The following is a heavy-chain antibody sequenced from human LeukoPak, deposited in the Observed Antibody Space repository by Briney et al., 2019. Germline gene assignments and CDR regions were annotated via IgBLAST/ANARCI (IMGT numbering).Heavy chain of an antibody. J-gene: IGHJ4*02. CDR3: AVVVTGGTFDY. V-gene: IGHV1-69*13. D-gene: IGHD3-22*01. CDR1: GGTFSSYA. CDR2: IIPIFGTA. Sequence: GASVKVSCKASGGTFSSYAISWVRQAPRQGLEWMGGIIPIFGTANYAQKFQGRVTITADESTSTAYMELSSLRSEDTAVYYCAVVVTGGTFDYWGQGTLVTVSS.